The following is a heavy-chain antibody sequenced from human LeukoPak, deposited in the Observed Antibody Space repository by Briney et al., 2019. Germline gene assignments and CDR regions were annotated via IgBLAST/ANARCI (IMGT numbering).Heavy chain of an antibody. CDR1: GFTFSTYG. V-gene: IGHV3-30*04. CDR2: ISYDGRNK. D-gene: IGHD1-26*01. CDR3: ARDFIVGASGFDY. J-gene: IGHJ4*02. Sequence: GRSLRLSCAASGFTFSTYGLHWVPQTPGKGLEWLTVISYDGRNKYYTDSVKGRFTISRDNSKNTLYLQMNSLKPEDTAVYYCARDFIVGASGFDYWGQGTLVTVSS.